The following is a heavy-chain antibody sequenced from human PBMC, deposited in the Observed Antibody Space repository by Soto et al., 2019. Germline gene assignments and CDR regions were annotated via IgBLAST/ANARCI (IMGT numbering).Heavy chain of an antibody. V-gene: IGHV3-23*01. J-gene: IGHJ3*02. D-gene: IGHD3-22*01. CDR3: AKIAVVTIVLANEAFDM. CDR1: GFTFSSYA. Sequence: EVQLLESGGGLVQPGGSLRLSCAASGFTFSSYAMSWVRQAPGKGLEWVSAISGSGGSTYYADSVKGRFTICKDNAKNKLDLQMNSLTDDDTAGYYCAKIAVVTIVLANEAFDMWRQGTMVTVSS. CDR2: ISGSGGST.